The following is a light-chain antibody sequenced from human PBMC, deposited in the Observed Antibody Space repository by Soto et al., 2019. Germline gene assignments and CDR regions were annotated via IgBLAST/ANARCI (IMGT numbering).Light chain of an antibody. CDR2: EGN. V-gene: IGLV2-23*01. CDR1: SGDIGTYNL. Sequence: QSVLTQPASVSGSPGQSITISCTGTSGDIGTYNLVSWYQQYPGRAPKLIIFEGNKRPSGVSSRFSASKSGYTASLAISGLQAEDEADYHCCSYAGRSTVICGGGT. CDR3: CSYAGRSTVI. J-gene: IGLJ2*01.